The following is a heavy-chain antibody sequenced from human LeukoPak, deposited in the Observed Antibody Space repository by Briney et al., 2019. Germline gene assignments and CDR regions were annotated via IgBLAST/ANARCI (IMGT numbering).Heavy chain of an antibody. CDR1: GFTFSSYA. CDR3: AKAMYSSSSPGDY. D-gene: IGHD6-6*01. J-gene: IGHJ4*02. CDR2: ISGSGGST. V-gene: IGHV3-23*01. Sequence: PGGSLRLSCAASGFTFSSYAMSWVRQAPGKGMEWVSAISGSGGSTNYADSVKGRFTISRDNSKNTLHLQMNSLRAEDTAVYYCAKAMYSSSSPGDYWGQGTLVTVSS.